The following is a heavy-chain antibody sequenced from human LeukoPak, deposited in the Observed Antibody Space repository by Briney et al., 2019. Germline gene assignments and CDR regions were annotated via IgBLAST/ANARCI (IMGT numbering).Heavy chain of an antibody. J-gene: IGHJ6*03. CDR3: AKDRNGFSSGYSMDV. D-gene: IGHD3-22*01. Sequence: YADSVKGRFAISRDNSKNSLFLQMSSLTFEDTALYFCAKDRNGFSSGYSMDVWGKGTMVTVSS. V-gene: IGHV3-43*01.